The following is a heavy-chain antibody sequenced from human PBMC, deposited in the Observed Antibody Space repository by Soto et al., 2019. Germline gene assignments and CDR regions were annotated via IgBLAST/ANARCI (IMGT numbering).Heavy chain of an antibody. CDR1: RYTFNSSD. J-gene: IGHJ6*03. CDR2: MNPNSGNT. Sequence: ASVKVSCTAFRYTFNSSDITWALQTTGQGLEWMGWMNPNSGNTGYAQKFQGRVTMTRNTSISTAYMKLSSLRSEDTAVYYCARDNYYGSGSYYINYYYYYMDVWGKGTTVTVSS. V-gene: IGHV1-8*01. CDR3: ARDNYYGSGSYYINYYYYYMDV. D-gene: IGHD3-10*01.